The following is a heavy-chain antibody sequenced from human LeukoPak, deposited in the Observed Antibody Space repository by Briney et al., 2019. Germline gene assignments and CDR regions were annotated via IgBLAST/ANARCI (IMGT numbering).Heavy chain of an antibody. CDR3: ARGQTTPDCSGGSCYSDWFDP. CDR1: GGSFSGYY. Sequence: SETLSLTCAVYGGSFSGYYWSWIRQPPGKGLEWIGEINHSGSTNYNPSLKSRVTISVDTSKNQFSLKLSSVTAADTAVYYCARGQTTPDCSGGSCYSDWFDPWGQGTLVTVSS. J-gene: IGHJ5*02. CDR2: INHSGST. D-gene: IGHD2-15*01. V-gene: IGHV4-34*01.